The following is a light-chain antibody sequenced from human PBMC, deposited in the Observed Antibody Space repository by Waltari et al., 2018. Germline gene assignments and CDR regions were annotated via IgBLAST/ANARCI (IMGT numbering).Light chain of an antibody. CDR1: SSNIGAGYD. CDR2: RDD. Sequence: QSVLTQPPSVSGAPGQSVTISCTGSSSNIGAGYDVHWYQQIPGSAPKVLIYRDDNRPSGVPGRFSGSKSGTSASLSVTGLHVQDEADYFCQSFDRDLNAVLFGGGTKLTVL. V-gene: IGLV1-40*01. J-gene: IGLJ2*01. CDR3: QSFDRDLNAVL.